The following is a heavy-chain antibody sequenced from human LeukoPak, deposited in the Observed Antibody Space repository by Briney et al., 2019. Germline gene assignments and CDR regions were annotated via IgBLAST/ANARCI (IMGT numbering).Heavy chain of an antibody. CDR1: GGSFSYSY. V-gene: IGHV4-34*01. J-gene: IGHJ4*02. CDR3: ARGGIAAAALVHLDY. CDR2: INHSGSA. D-gene: IGHD6-13*01. Sequence: SETLSLTCAVYGGSFSYSYWSWIRQPPGKGLEWIGEINHSGSANYNPSLKSRVTISVDTSKNQFSLKLSSVTAADTAVYYCARGGIAAAALVHLDYWGQGTLVTVSS.